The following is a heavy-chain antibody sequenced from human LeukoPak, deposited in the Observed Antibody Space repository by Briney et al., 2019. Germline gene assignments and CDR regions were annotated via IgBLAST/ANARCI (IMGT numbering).Heavy chain of an antibody. CDR2: IYTSGST. D-gene: IGHD2-2*01. V-gene: IGHV4-61*02. Sequence: SETLSLTCTVSGGSISSGSYYWSWIRQPAGKGLEWIGRIYTSGSTNYNPSLKSRVTMSVDTSKNQFSLKLSSVTAADTAVYYCAGDQLEDAFDIWGQGTMVTVSS. J-gene: IGHJ3*02. CDR3: AGDQLEDAFDI. CDR1: GGSISSGSYY.